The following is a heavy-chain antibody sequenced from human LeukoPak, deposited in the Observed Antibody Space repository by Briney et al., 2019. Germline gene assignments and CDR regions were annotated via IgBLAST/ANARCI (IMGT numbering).Heavy chain of an antibody. V-gene: IGHV1-69*13. CDR3: ARGLTSGSYSFDY. CDR2: IIPIFGTA. CDR1: GGTFSSYA. D-gene: IGHD1-26*01. J-gene: IGHJ4*02. Sequence: GASVKVSCKASGGTFSSYAIGWVRQAPGQGLEWMGGIIPIFGTANYAQKFQGRVTITADESTSTAYMELSSLRSEDTAVYYCARGLTSGSYSFDYWGQGTLVTVSS.